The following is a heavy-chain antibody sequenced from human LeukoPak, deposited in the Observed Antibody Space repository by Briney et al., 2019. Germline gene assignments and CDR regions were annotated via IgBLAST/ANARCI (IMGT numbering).Heavy chain of an antibody. CDR2: IKRESDGGTP. Sequence: GGSLRLSCAASGFTFSNAWMSWVRQAPGKGLEWVGRIKRESDGGTPDNAAPVKGRFTISRDDSKNTLYLQMNSLKTEDTAVYHCATDLGGYYSGSGTYWGSLDYWGQGTVVTVSS. D-gene: IGHD3-10*01. V-gene: IGHV3-15*01. CDR1: GFTFSNAW. J-gene: IGHJ4*02. CDR3: ATDLGGYYSGSGTYWGSLDY.